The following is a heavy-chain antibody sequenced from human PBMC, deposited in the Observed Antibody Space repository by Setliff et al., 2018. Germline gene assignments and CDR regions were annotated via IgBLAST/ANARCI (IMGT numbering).Heavy chain of an antibody. CDR3: ARMSGFLYMDV. D-gene: IGHD3-3*01. CDR2: IYNSGST. Sequence: PSETLSLTCAVSGYSISSGYYWGWIRQPPGKGLEWIGSIYNSGSTYYNPSLKSRVTISVDTSKNQFSLKLSSVTAADTAVYYCARMSGFLYMDVWGKGTTVTVSS. J-gene: IGHJ6*03. CDR1: GYSISSGYY. V-gene: IGHV4-38-2*01.